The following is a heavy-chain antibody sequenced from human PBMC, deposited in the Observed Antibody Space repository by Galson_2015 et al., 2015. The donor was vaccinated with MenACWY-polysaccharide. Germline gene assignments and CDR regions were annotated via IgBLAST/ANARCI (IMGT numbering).Heavy chain of an antibody. CDR1: GYTFTSYG. D-gene: IGHD5-12*01. CDR2: ISGSNGKT. J-gene: IGHJ4*02. V-gene: IGHV1-18*01. CDR3: ARDVTKYGRGSRRFDL. Sequence: SVKVSCKASGYTFTSYGISWVRQAPGQGLEWMGWISGSNGKTNYAKKLQGRVIMTTDTSTTTACMELRSLRSDDTAVYYCARDVTKYGRGSRRFDLWGQGTLVTVSS.